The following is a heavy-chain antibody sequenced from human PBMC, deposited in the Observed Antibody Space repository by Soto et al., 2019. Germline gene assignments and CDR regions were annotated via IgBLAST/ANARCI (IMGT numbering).Heavy chain of an antibody. CDR2: IYYSGST. Sequence: SETLSLTCTVSGGSISSSSYYWGWIRQPPGKGLEWIGSIYYSGSTYYNPSLKSRVTISVDTSKNQFSLKLSSVTAADTAVYYCARQEQQWLVRTVVYYFDYWGQGTLVTVSS. D-gene: IGHD6-19*01. CDR3: ARQEQQWLVRTVVYYFDY. J-gene: IGHJ4*02. V-gene: IGHV4-39*01. CDR1: GGSISSSSYY.